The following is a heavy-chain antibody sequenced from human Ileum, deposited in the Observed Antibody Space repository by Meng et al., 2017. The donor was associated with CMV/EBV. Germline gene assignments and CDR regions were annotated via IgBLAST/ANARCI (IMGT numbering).Heavy chain of an antibody. CDR1: GSVVRGGYS. Sequence: GSVVRGGYSWSWIRQPPGKGLEWIGYIYHSGSTFYSPSLKSRVTISLDRSNNHFSLNLSSVTAADTAVYYCARADALGYTYGSHFDSWGQGILVTVSS. J-gene: IGHJ4*02. V-gene: IGHV4-30-2*01. CDR2: IYHSGST. CDR3: ARADALGYTYGSHFDS. D-gene: IGHD5-18*01.